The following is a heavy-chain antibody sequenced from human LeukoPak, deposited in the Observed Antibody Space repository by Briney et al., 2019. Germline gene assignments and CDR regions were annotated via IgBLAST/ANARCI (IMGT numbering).Heavy chain of an antibody. CDR3: ARRGRYNYGYLGTQGRFDP. D-gene: IGHD5-18*01. V-gene: IGHV4-34*01. Sequence: SETLSLTCAVYGGSFSGYYWSWIRQPPGKGLEWIGEINHSGSTNYNPSLKSRVTISVDTSKNQFSLKLSSVTAADTAVYYCARRGRYNYGYLGTQGRFDPWGQGTLVTVSS. CDR2: INHSGST. J-gene: IGHJ5*02. CDR1: GGSFSGYY.